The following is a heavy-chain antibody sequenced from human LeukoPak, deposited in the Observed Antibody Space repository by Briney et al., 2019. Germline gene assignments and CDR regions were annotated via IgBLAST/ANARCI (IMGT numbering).Heavy chain of an antibody. CDR3: ARGNYGDYGDAFDI. J-gene: IGHJ3*02. CDR1: GYTFTSYD. D-gene: IGHD4-17*01. Sequence: GASVKVSCKASGYTFTSYDINWVRQATGQGLEWMGWMNPNSGNTGYAQKFRGRVTMTRNTSISTAYMELSSLRSEDTAVYYCARGNYGDYGDAFDIWGQGTMVTVSS. V-gene: IGHV1-8*01. CDR2: MNPNSGNT.